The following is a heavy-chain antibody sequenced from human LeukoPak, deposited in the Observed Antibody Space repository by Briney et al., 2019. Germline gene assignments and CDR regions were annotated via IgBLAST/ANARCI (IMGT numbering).Heavy chain of an antibody. CDR3: AKVKGTTDAFDI. D-gene: IGHD4-11*01. CDR1: GFTFIDYA. J-gene: IGHJ3*02. CDR2: ISWNSGSI. V-gene: IGHV3-9*01. Sequence: GRSLRLSCAASGFTFIDYAMHWVRQAPGKGLEWVSGISWNSGSIGYADSVKGRFTISRDNAKNSLYLQMNSLRAEDTALYYCAKVKGTTDAFDIRGQGTMVTVSS.